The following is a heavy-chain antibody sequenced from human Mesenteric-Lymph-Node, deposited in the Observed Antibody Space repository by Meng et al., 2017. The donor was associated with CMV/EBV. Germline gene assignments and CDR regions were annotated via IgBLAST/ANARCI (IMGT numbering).Heavy chain of an antibody. J-gene: IGHJ4*02. D-gene: IGHD3-3*01. Sequence: GGSLRLSCAVSGFTFSSYAIAWVRQAPGMGLEWIAYIGATGATTFYADSVKGRFTISRDNAKNSLYLQMNSLRVDDTAVYYCAKKYYDFWSGYPYYFHYWGQGTLVTVSS. V-gene: IGHV3-48*03. CDR1: GFTFSSYA. CDR2: IGATGATT. CDR3: AKKYYDFWSGYPYYFHY.